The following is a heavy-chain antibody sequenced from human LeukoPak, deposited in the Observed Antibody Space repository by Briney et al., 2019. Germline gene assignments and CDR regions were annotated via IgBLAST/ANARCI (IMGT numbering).Heavy chain of an antibody. CDR1: GYTFTGYY. Sequence: GASVKVSCKASGYTFTGYYMHWVRQAPGQGLEWMGWINPNSGGTNYAQKFQGRVTMTRDTSISTAYMELSRLRSDDTAVYYCARTIIGTYYYDSSGYFDYWGQGTLVTVSS. CDR2: INPNSGGT. V-gene: IGHV1-2*02. CDR3: ARTIIGTYYYDSSGYFDY. D-gene: IGHD3-22*01. J-gene: IGHJ4*02.